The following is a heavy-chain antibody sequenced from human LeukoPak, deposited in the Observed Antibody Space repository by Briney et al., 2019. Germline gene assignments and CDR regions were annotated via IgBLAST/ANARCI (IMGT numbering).Heavy chain of an antibody. CDR1: GFTFSSYG. Sequence: GRSLRLSCAASGFTFSSYGMHWVRQAPGKGPEWVAVIWYDGSNKYYADSVKGRFTISRDNSKNTLYLQMNSLRAEDTAVYYCARESGRGLDYWGQGTLVTVSS. D-gene: IGHD1-26*01. V-gene: IGHV3-33*01. CDR3: ARESGRGLDY. J-gene: IGHJ4*02. CDR2: IWYDGSNK.